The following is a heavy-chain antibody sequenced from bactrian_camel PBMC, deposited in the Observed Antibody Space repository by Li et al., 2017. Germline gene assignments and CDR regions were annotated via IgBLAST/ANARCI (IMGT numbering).Heavy chain of an antibody. D-gene: IGHD3*01. CDR2: IDDYGGT. V-gene: IGHV3S55*01. CDR1: GVTYSRYC. Sequence: HVQLVESGGGSVQAGGSLRLSCAASGVTYSRYCMGWFRQAPGKEREGVAAIDDYGGTRYADSVKGRFKISKDGAKNTMFLQMNSLKIEDTAVYYCALGSSRQATMTARGKGTQVTVS. J-gene: IGHJ4*01.